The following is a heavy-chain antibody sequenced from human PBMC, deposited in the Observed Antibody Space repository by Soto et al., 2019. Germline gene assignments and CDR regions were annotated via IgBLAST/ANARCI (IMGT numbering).Heavy chain of an antibody. Sequence: QVQLVQSGAEVKKPGSSVKVSCKASGGTFSSYAISWVRQAPGQGLEWRGGIIPIFGTANYAQKFQGRVTITADESTSTAYMELSSLRSEDTAVYYCASYCSGGSCYSSYYYGMDVWGQGTTVTVSS. CDR2: IIPIFGTA. J-gene: IGHJ6*02. D-gene: IGHD2-15*01. CDR3: ASYCSGGSCYSSYYYGMDV. CDR1: GGTFSSYA. V-gene: IGHV1-69*01.